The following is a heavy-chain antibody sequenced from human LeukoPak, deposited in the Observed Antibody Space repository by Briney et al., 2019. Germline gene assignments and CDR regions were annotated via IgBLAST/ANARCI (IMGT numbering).Heavy chain of an antibody. CDR1: GYSISSGYY. J-gene: IGHJ6*03. D-gene: IGHD3-3*01. V-gene: IGHV4-38-2*02. Sequence: ASETLSLTCTVSGYSISSGYYWGWIRQPPGKGLEWIGSIYHSGSTYYNPSLKSRVTISVDTSKNQLSLKLSSVTAADTAVYYCARVVIIFPNYYYMDVWGKGTTVTVSS. CDR3: ARVVIIFPNYYYMDV. CDR2: IYHSGST.